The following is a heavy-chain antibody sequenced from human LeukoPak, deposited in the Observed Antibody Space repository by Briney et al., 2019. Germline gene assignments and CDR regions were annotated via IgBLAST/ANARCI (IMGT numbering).Heavy chain of an antibody. CDR1: GGSISSSY. D-gene: IGHD1-14*01. Sequence: SETLSLTCTVSGGSISSSYWGWIRQPPGKGLEWIGHIYYSGSTDYNPSLKSRVTISVDTSKNEFSLRLNSVTAADTAVYYCARSEPSFDYWGQGTLVTVSS. CDR3: ARSEPSFDY. CDR2: IYYSGST. V-gene: IGHV4-59*01. J-gene: IGHJ4*02.